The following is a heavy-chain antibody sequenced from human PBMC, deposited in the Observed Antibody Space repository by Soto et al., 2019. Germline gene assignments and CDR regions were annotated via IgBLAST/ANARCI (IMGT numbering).Heavy chain of an antibody. J-gene: IGHJ3*02. CDR3: ARGSLSTVTANACEI. Sequence: QVQLQESGPGLVKPSETLSLTCTVSGGSISDFYWSWIRQPPGKGLAWIGYGFMYYSRSTNYNPSLESRVTVSVDTAKNQFSLSLTSVTAADTAFYYWARGSLSTVTANACEICGPGTMVTVSS. CDR1: GGSISDFY. CDR2: MYYSRST. D-gene: IGHD2-21*02. V-gene: IGHV4-59*01.